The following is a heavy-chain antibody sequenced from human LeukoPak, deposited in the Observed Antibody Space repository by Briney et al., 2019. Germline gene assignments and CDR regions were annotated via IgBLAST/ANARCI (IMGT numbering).Heavy chain of an antibody. Sequence: PGGSLRLSCAASGFTFSDYYMSWIRQAPGKGLEWVSYISSSGSTIYYADSVKGRFTISRDNAKNSLYLQMNGLRAEDTAVYYCARGQQLAPDYYYYYYMDVWGKGTTVTVSS. CDR2: ISSSGSTI. J-gene: IGHJ6*03. CDR1: GFTFSDYY. V-gene: IGHV3-11*01. D-gene: IGHD6-6*01. CDR3: ARGQQLAPDYYYYYYMDV.